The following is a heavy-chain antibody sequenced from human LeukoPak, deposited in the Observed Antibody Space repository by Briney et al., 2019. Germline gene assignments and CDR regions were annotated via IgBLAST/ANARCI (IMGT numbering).Heavy chain of an antibody. CDR1: GFTFSTYG. CDR3: TFSSFGDYVGFDAFDI. CDR2: IYNDGNKK. J-gene: IGHJ3*02. D-gene: IGHD4-17*01. Sequence: GGSLRLSCAASGFTFSTYGMHWVRQAPGKGLEWVAVIYNDGNKKYDADSVKGRFTISRDNSKNTLYLQMNSLRVEDTAVYYCTFSSFGDYVGFDAFDIWGQGTMVTVSS. V-gene: IGHV3-33*01.